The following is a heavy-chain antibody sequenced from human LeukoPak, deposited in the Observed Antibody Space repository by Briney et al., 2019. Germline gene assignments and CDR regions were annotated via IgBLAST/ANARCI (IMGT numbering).Heavy chain of an antibody. Sequence: SETLSLACAVSGYSISSGYYWGWIRQPPGKGLGWIGSIYHSGSTYYNPSLKSRVTISVDTSKNQFSLKLSSVTAADTAEYYCARHIVVVPAAITPSWFDPWGQGTLVTVSS. CDR1: GYSISSGYY. CDR2: IYHSGST. CDR3: ARHIVVVPAAITPSWFDP. D-gene: IGHD2-2*02. V-gene: IGHV4-38-2*01. J-gene: IGHJ5*02.